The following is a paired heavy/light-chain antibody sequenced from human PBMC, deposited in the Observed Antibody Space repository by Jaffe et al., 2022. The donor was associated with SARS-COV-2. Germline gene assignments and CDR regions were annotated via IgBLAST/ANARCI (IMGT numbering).Heavy chain of an antibody. Sequence: QVQLVQSGAEVKKPGASVKVSCTASRYTFTTYAMHWVRQAPGQGLEWMGIINPSGGRTSYAQKFQGRVTMTRDTSTSTVYMELSSLRSEDTAVYYCARPRYSGYNYFDYWGQGTLVTVSS. J-gene: IGHJ4*02. CDR1: RYTFTTYA. CDR3: ARPRYSGYNYFDY. CDR2: INPSGGRT. D-gene: IGHD5-12*01. V-gene: IGHV1-46*01.
Light chain of an antibody. Sequence: DIQMTQSPSSLSAFVGDRVTITCRASQSINSYLNWYQQKPGKAPKLLISAASSLQSGVPSRFSGSGSGTDFTLTFSSLQPEDFATYYCQQSYSTPYTFGQGTKLEIK. V-gene: IGKV1-39*01. CDR1: QSINSY. CDR2: AAS. CDR3: QQSYSTPYT. J-gene: IGKJ2*01.